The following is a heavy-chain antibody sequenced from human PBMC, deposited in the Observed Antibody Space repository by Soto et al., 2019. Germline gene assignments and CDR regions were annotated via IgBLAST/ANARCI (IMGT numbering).Heavy chain of an antibody. CDR2: IKSRIDGETT. CDR3: ATGVLQPDY. J-gene: IGHJ4*02. CDR1: GSTFTKAS. D-gene: IGHD1-1*01. Sequence: PGGSLRLSCEAPGSTFTKASLNSFRQAPGKVLEWVGRIKSRIDGETTDYAAPVQGRFTISRDDSKNTLYLQMNNLKTEDTAVYYCATGVLQPDYWGQGTLVTDSS. V-gene: IGHV3-15*01.